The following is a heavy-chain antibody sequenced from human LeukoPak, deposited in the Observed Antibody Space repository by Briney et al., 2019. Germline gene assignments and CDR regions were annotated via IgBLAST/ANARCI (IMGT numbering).Heavy chain of an antibody. CDR1: GFTFSNYW. CDR3: ARADSYGSILDY. Sequence: GGSLRLSCAASGFTFSNYWMSWVRQAPGKGLEWVASMDQYGRAKYYVDSVRGRFTFSRDNTKNSLHLQMNSLRAEDTAVYYCARADSYGSILDYWGQGTLVTVSS. V-gene: IGHV3-7*04. J-gene: IGHJ4*02. CDR2: MDQYGRAK. D-gene: IGHD5-18*01.